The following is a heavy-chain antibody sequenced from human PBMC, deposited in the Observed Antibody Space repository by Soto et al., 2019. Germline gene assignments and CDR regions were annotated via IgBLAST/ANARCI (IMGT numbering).Heavy chain of an antibody. J-gene: IGHJ4*02. CDR2: IYYSGST. D-gene: IGHD3-22*01. CDR1: GGSISSGDYY. CDR3: ARIPRTDSPSHDY. Sequence: SETLSLTCTVSGGSISSGDYYWSWIRQPPGEGLEWIGYIYYSGSTYYNPSLKSRVTISVDTSKNQFSLKLSSVTAADTAVYYCARIPRTDSPSHDYWGQGTLVTVSS. V-gene: IGHV4-30-4*01.